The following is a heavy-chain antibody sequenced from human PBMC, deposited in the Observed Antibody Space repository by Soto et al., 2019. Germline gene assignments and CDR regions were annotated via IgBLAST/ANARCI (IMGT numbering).Heavy chain of an antibody. CDR3: ARGGLNYYYYMDV. CDR2: IYSGGST. Sequence: EVQLVESGGGLVQPGGSLRLSCAASGFTVSSNYMSWVRQAPGKALEWVSVIYSGGSTYYADSVKGRFTISRDNSKNTLYLQMNSLRAEDTAVYYCARGGLNYYYYMDVWGKGTTVTVSS. V-gene: IGHV3-66*01. D-gene: IGHD2-21*02. CDR1: GFTVSSNY. J-gene: IGHJ6*03.